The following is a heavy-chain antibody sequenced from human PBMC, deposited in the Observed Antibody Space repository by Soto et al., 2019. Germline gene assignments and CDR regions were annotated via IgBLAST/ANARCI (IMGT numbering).Heavy chain of an antibody. J-gene: IGHJ6*02. CDR1: GYTFTGYY. D-gene: IGHD2-2*01. CDR2: INPETGAT. V-gene: IGHV1-2*02. CDR3: ARERYQVISDGMDL. Sequence: ASVKVSCKASGYTFTGYYVHWVREAPGQGLEWMGWINPETGATSYAQKFQGRVTLSRDTSINTAYLELSSLRFDDAAVYFCARERYQVISDGMDLWGQGTTVTVSS.